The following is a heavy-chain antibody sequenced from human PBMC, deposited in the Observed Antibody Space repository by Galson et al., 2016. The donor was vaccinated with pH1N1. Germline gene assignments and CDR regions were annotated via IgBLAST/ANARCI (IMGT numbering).Heavy chain of an antibody. CDR1: GFTFSRYG. D-gene: IGHD3-10*01. J-gene: IGHJ6*02. CDR2: IWYDGNNK. Sequence: SLRLSCAAPGFTFSRYGMHWVRQAPGKGLEWVAVIWYDGNNKYYADSVKGRFTISRDNSKNTLYLQMNSLRAEDTAMYYCAKDITMVRGASGAMDVWGQGTTVTVSS. V-gene: IGHV3-30*18. CDR3: AKDITMVRGASGAMDV.